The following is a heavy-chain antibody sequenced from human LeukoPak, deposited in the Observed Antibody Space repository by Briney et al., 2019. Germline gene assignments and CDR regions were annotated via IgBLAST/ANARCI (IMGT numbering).Heavy chain of an antibody. V-gene: IGHV1-2*02. D-gene: IGHD6-6*01. J-gene: IGHJ4*02. CDR2: INPNSGGT. CDR3: ARGQTYSSSSDY. CDR1: GYTFTGYY. Sequence: ASVNVSCKASGYTFTGYYFHWVRQAPGQGLEWMGWINPNSGGTNYAQKFQGRVTMTRDTSISTAYMELSSLRSDDTAVYYCARGQTYSSSSDYWGQGTLVTVSS.